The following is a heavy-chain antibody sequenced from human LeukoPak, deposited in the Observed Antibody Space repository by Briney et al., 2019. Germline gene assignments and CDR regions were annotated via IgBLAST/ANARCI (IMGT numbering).Heavy chain of an antibody. CDR1: GFTFSSYG. D-gene: IGHD2-15*01. V-gene: IGHV3-33*06. CDR2: IWYDGSNK. J-gene: IGHJ4*02. CDR3: AKGMPVVVAAALDY. Sequence: QPGGSLRLSCAASGFTFSSYGMHWVRQAPGKGLEWVAVIWYDGSNKYYADSVKGRFTISRDNSENTLYLQMNSLRAEDTAVYYCAKGMPVVVAAALDYWGQGTLVTVSS.